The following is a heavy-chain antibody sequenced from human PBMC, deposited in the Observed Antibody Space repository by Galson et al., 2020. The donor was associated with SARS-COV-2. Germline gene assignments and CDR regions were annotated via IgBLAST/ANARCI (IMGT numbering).Heavy chain of an antibody. CDR3: GRVPRFYYGSGSYSDY. J-gene: IGHJ4*02. V-gene: IGHV1-2*02. CDR2: VNPISGGT. D-gene: IGHD3-10*01. CDR1: GYRFTDFY. Sequence: ASVKVSCQASGYRFTDFYIHWVRQAPGQGLEWMGWVNPISGGTNYAQKFQGRVTMTRDTSITTAYMDLSRLTSDDTAVYYCGRVPRFYYGSGSYSDYWGQGTLVTVSS.